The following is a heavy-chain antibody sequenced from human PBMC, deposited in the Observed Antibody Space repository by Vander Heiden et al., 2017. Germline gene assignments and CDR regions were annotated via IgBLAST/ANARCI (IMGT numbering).Heavy chain of an antibody. D-gene: IGHD3-22*01. CDR2: IYSSGST. Sequence: QVQLQESGPGLVKPSETLSLTCSVSGGSRRRYYRSWIRQPPGKGLEWIGYIYSSGSTNYNPSLKSRVTISVDTSKNQFSLKLSSVTAADTAVYYCARRVGYYDSSGYYRPWYFDLWGRGTLVTVSS. J-gene: IGHJ2*01. CDR3: ARRVGYYDSSGYYRPWYFDL. CDR1: GGSRRRYY. V-gene: IGHV4-59*08.